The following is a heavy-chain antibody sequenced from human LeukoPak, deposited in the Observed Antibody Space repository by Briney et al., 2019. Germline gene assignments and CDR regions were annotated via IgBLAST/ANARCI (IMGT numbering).Heavy chain of an antibody. J-gene: IGHJ5*02. CDR2: ISGNGGST. D-gene: IGHD6-13*01. V-gene: IGHV3-64*04. CDR1: GFIFSKYA. CDR3: AGGHSSSWYWFDP. Sequence: GGSLRLSCSASGFIFSKYAMHWVRQAPGKGLEYVSAISGNGGSTYYADSVKGRFTISRDNSKNTLYLQMNSLRAEDTAVYYCAGGHSSSWYWFDPWGQGTLVTVSS.